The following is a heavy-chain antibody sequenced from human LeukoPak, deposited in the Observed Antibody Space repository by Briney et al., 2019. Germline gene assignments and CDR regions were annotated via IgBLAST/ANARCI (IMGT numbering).Heavy chain of an antibody. CDR1: GFTVSSNY. J-gene: IGHJ4*02. V-gene: IGHV3-53*01. CDR2: IYSGGTT. D-gene: IGHD2-2*01. Sequence: GGSLRLSCAASGFTVSSNYMNWVRQAPGKGLEWVSVIYSGGTTYYADSVRGRFTISGDNSKNTLYLQMNSLRAEDTAVYYCARAGGSIKPFDYWGQGTLVTVSS. CDR3: ARAGGSIKPFDY.